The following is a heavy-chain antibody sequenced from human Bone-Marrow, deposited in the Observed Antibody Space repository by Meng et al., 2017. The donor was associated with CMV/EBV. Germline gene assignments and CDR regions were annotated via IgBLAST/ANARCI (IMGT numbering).Heavy chain of an antibody. CDR1: GFIFSTHS. V-gene: IGHV3-30-3*01. Sequence: GGSLRLSCAASGFIFSTHSMHWVRQAPGKGLEWVSIISYDGSNEYYADSVKGRFTVSRDSSKNTLYLQMNSLRPEDTAVYYCAKDSVGAFDIWGQGTMVTVSS. CDR2: ISYDGSNE. J-gene: IGHJ3*02. D-gene: IGHD3-10*01. CDR3: AKDSVGAFDI.